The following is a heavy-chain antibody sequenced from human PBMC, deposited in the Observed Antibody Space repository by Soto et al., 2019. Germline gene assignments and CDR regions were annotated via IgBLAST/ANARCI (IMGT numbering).Heavy chain of an antibody. CDR1: GGSFSGYY. V-gene: IGHV4-34*01. CDR3: ARVGVYDSSGVVDY. Sequence: QVQLQQWGAGLLKPSETLSLTCAVYGGSFSGYYWSWIRQPPGKGLEWIGEINHSGSTNYNPSLKSGVTISVDTSKNQFSLKLSSVTAADTAVYYCARVGVYDSSGVVDYWGQGTLVTVSS. J-gene: IGHJ4*02. D-gene: IGHD3-22*01. CDR2: INHSGST.